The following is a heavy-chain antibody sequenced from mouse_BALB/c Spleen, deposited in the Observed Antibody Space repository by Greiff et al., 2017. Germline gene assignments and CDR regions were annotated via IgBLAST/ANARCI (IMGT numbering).Heavy chain of an antibody. CDR1: GYSITSDYA. V-gene: IGHV3-2*02. J-gene: IGHJ3*01. Sequence: EVKLMESGPGLVKPSQSLSLTCTVTGYSITSDYAWNWIRQFPGNKLEWMGYISYSGSTSYNPSLKSRISITRDTSKNQFFLQLNSVTTEDTATYYCARGGGPWFAYWGQGTLVTVSA. CDR2: ISYSGST. CDR3: ARGGGPWFAY.